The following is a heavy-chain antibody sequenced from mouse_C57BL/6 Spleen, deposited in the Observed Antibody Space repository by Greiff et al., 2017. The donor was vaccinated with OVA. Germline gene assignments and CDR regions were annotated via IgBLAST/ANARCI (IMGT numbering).Heavy chain of an antibody. V-gene: IGHV14-4*01. CDR1: GFNIKDDY. Sequence: VQLKESGAELVRPGASVKLSCTASGFNIKDDYMHWVKQRPEQGLEWIGWIDPENGDTEYASKFQGKATITADTASNTAYLQLSSLTSEDTAVYYCTQGQYYGSSYWGKGTTLTVSS. CDR3: TQGQYYGSSY. D-gene: IGHD1-1*01. J-gene: IGHJ2*01. CDR2: IDPENGDT.